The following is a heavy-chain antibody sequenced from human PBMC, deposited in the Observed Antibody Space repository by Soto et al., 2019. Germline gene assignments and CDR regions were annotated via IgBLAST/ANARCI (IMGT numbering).Heavy chain of an antibody. CDR1: GFTFSSYW. D-gene: IGHD2-21*02. J-gene: IGHJ2*01. CDR3: ARDRGLAYCGGDCYFRDHWYFDL. CDR2: IKQDGSEK. Sequence: PGGSLRLSCAASGFTFSSYWMSWVRQAPGKGLEWVANIKQDGSEKYYVDSVKGRFTISRDNAKNSLYLQMNSLRAEDTAVYYCARDRGLAYCGGDCYFRDHWYFDLWGRGTLVTVSS. V-gene: IGHV3-7*01.